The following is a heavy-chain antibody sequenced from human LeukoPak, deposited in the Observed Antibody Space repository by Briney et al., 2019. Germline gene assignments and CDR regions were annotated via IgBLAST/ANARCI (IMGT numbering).Heavy chain of an antibody. Sequence: SETLSLTCTVSGGSVSSGSYYWSWIRQPPGKGLEWIGYIYYSGSTNYNPSLKSRGTLSVDTSKNQFSLKLSSVTAADTAVYYCARVAAAGTLPYFDYWGQGTLVTVSS. CDR2: IYYSGST. V-gene: IGHV4-61*01. CDR1: GGSVSSGSYY. D-gene: IGHD6-13*01. J-gene: IGHJ4*02. CDR3: ARVAAAGTLPYFDY.